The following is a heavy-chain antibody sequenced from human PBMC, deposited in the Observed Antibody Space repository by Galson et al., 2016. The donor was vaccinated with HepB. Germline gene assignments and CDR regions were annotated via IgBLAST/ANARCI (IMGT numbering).Heavy chain of an antibody. V-gene: IGHV3-7*03. CDR3: ARVLRRGVNIFDC. Sequence: SLRLSCAASGFSFGNSWMTWVRQAPEKGLEWVANIKPDGTTKNYVGSVRGRFPIARDNAKNSLYLQMNSLRTEDTALYYCARVLRRGVNIFDCWGQGTLVTVSS. D-gene: IGHD3-10*01. CDR2: IKPDGTTK. CDR1: GFSFGNSW. J-gene: IGHJ4*02.